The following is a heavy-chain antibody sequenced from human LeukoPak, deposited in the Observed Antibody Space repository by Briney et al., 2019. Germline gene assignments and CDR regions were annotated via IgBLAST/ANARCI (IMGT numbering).Heavy chain of an antibody. D-gene: IGHD3-3*01. J-gene: IGHJ3*02. V-gene: IGHV3-30*02. Sequence: GGSLRLSCAASGFTFSNHGMHWVRQAPGKGLEWVVFIRYDGSNKYYADSVKGRFTISRDNSKNTLYLQMNSLRAEDTAVYYCAKGSPWSSYDAFDIWGQGTMVTVSS. CDR1: GFTFSNHG. CDR2: IRYDGSNK. CDR3: AKGSPWSSYDAFDI.